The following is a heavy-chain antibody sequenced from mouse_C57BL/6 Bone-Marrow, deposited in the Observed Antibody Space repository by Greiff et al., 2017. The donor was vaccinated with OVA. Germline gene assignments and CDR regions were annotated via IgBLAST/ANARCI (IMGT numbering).Heavy chain of an antibody. CDR2: ISSGSSTI. Sequence: EVQGVESGGGLVKPGGSLKLSCAASGFTFSDYGMHWVRQAPEKGLEWVAYISSGSSTIYYADTVKGRFTISRDNVKNTLFLQMTSLRSEDTAMYYCARPFYDGYYRFWFAYWGQGTLVTVSA. CDR1: GFTFSDYG. D-gene: IGHD2-3*01. CDR3: ARPFYDGYYRFWFAY. J-gene: IGHJ3*01. V-gene: IGHV5-17*01.